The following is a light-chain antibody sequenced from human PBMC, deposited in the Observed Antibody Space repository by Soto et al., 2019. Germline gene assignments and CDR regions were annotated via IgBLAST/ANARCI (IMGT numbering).Light chain of an antibody. CDR1: QSIRSW. Sequence: DIQMTQSPSILSASVGDIVTITCRASQSIRSWLAWYQQKPGKAPKLLIYDAYSLESGVPSRFSGRRSGTEFTLTIAGLQPEDFATYYCQQYESYSPLTLGGGTKVDIK. J-gene: IGKJ4*01. CDR2: DAY. V-gene: IGKV1-5*01. CDR3: QQYESYSPLT.